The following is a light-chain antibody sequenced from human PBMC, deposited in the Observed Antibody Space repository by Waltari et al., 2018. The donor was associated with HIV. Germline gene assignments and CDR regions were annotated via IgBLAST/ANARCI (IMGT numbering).Light chain of an antibody. CDR2: DVS. J-gene: IGLJ1*01. V-gene: IGLV2-11*01. Sequence: QSALTQPRSVSGSPGQSVTISCTGTSSDVGDYNSVSWYQQHPGKAPKLMIYDVSKWPSGFPERFSGSKSGNTASLTISVLQAEDEADYYCCSYAGTYTYVFGTGTKVTVL. CDR3: CSYAGTYTYV. CDR1: SSDVGDYNS.